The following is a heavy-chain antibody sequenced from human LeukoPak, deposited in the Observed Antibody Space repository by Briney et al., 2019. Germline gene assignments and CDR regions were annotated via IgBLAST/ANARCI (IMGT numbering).Heavy chain of an antibody. CDR1: GGTFSSYA. D-gene: IGHD3-3*01. V-gene: IGHV1-69*05. CDR2: IIPIFGTA. J-gene: IGHJ6*03. CDR3: ARGRFLEWSWPLYYYYYMDV. Sequence: SVKVSCKASGGTFSSYAISWVRQAPGQGLEWMGGIIPIFGTANYAQKLQGRVTMTTDTSTSTACMELRSLRSDDTAVYYCARGRFLEWSWPLYYYYYMDVWGKGTTVTVSS.